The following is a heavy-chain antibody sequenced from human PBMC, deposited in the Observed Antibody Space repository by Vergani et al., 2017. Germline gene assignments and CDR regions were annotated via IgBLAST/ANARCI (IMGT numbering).Heavy chain of an antibody. CDR1: GGTFCNHV. CDR3: ARLASVVVPAARPLDL. V-gene: IGHV1-2*02. CDR2: INLNSGAT. Sequence: QVQLVQSGAEVKKPGSSVKVSCKSSGGTFCNHVLAWVRQAPGQGLEWVGWINLNSGATKVAQKFQGRITMGTDTSISTGYMELSSLRSDDTAVYYCARLASVVVPAARPLDLWGQGTLITVSS. J-gene: IGHJ4*02. D-gene: IGHD2-2*01.